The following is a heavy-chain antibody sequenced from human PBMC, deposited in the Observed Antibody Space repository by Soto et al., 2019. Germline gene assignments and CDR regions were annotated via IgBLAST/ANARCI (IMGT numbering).Heavy chain of an antibody. D-gene: IGHD2-15*01. Sequence: PSETLSLTCTVSGVSVTSSYWSWIRQSPGKGLEWIGEIYHSGSTNSNPSLKSRVTISVDTSKNQFSLKLSSVTAADTAVYYCARGGGPDCSGGSCQKGSFDYWGQGTLVTVSS. J-gene: IGHJ4*02. CDR3: ARGGGPDCSGGSCQKGSFDY. V-gene: IGHV4-34*01. CDR2: IYHSGST. CDR1: GVSVTSSY.